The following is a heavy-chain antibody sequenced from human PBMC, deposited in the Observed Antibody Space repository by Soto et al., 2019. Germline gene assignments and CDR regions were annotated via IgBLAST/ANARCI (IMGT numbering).Heavy chain of an antibody. Sequence: GGSLRLSCAASGLTFSSYAMHWVRQAPGKGLEWVAVISYDGSNKYYADSVKGRFTISRDNSKNTLYLQMNSLRAEDTAVYYCARPGTIAVAGTGIDYWGQGTLVTVSS. J-gene: IGHJ4*02. V-gene: IGHV3-30-3*01. CDR1: GLTFSSYA. CDR2: ISYDGSNK. D-gene: IGHD6-19*01. CDR3: ARPGTIAVAGTGIDY.